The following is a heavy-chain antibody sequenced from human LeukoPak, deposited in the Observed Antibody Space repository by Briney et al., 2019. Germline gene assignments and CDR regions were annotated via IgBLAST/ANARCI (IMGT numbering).Heavy chain of an antibody. CDR2: IYYSGST. CDR1: GGSISSSSYY. D-gene: IGHD3-22*01. J-gene: IGHJ4*02. CDR3: ARDLDYYYDSSGYSAGGFDY. V-gene: IGHV4-39*07. Sequence: SETLSLTCTVSGGSISSSSYYWGWIRQPPGKGLEWIGSIYYSGSTYYNPSLKSRVTISVDTSKNQFSLKLSSVTAADTAVYYCARDLDYYYDSSGYSAGGFDYWGQGTLVTVSS.